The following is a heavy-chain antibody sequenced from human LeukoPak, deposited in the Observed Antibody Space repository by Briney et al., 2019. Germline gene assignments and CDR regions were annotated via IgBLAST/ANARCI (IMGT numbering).Heavy chain of an antibody. CDR1: GGSISSSSYY. V-gene: IGHV4-39*01. D-gene: IGHD3-22*01. Sequence: SETLSLTCTVSGGSISSSSYYWGWIRQPPGKGLEWIGSIYYSGSTYYNPSLKSRVTISVDTSKNQFSLKLSSVTAADTAVYYCASKAHYDSNYWGQGTLVTVSS. J-gene: IGHJ4*02. CDR3: ASKAHYDSNY. CDR2: IYYSGST.